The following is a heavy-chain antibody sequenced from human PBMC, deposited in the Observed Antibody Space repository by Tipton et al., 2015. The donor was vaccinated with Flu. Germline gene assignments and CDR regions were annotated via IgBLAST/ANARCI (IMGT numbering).Heavy chain of an antibody. D-gene: IGHD3-10*02. J-gene: IGHJ4*02. CDR2: IYYNGDI. CDR1: GASISSSGYS. CDR3: ARLSFYDVDLKNFYFED. Sequence: TLSLICTVSGASISSSGYSWGWLRQPPGKGLEWIGSIYYNGDIYYNPSLKSRVTISVDTSKNQFSLKLTSATAADTAIYYCARLSFYDVDLKNFYFEDWGQGTLVTVSS. V-gene: IGHV4-39*01.